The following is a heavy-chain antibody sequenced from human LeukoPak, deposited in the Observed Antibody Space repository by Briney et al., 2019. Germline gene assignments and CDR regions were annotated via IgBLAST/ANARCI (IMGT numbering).Heavy chain of an antibody. Sequence: VASVKVSCKASGYTFTSYAMNWVRQAPGQGLEWMGWINTNTGNPTYAQGFTGRFVFSLDTSVSTAYLQISSLKAEDTAVYYCARDQGYCSGGSCPLGGPVRHYYYGMDVWGQGTTVTVSS. V-gene: IGHV7-4-1*02. J-gene: IGHJ6*02. CDR1: GYTFTSYA. CDR2: INTNTGNP. D-gene: IGHD2-15*01. CDR3: ARDQGYCSGGSCPLGGPVRHYYYGMDV.